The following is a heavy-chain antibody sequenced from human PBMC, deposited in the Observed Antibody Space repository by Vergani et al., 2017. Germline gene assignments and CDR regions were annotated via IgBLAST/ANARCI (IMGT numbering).Heavy chain of an antibody. Sequence: EVQLVESGGGLVQPGGSLRLSCAASGFTFSSYELNWVRPPPGKGLAWVSYISSSGSTIYYADSVKGRFTISRDNAKNSLYLQMNSLRAEDTAVYYCARERAIXYRYCSGGSCPYYYGMDVWGQGTTVTVSS. CDR2: ISSSGSTI. CDR3: ARERAIXYRYCSGGSCPYYYGMDV. J-gene: IGHJ6*02. CDR1: GFTFSSYE. V-gene: IGHV3-48*03. D-gene: IGHD2-15*01.